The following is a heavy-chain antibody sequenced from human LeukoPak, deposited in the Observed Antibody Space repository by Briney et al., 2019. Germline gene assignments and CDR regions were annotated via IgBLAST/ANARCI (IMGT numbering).Heavy chain of an antibody. CDR2: ISSSGSTI. D-gene: IGHD5-18*01. Sequence: GGSLRLSCAASGFTFSSYEMNWVRQAPGKGLEWVSYISSSGSTIYYADSVKGRFTISRDNAKNSLYLQMNSLRAEDTAVYYCARANRGYSYGYYFDYWGQGTLGTVSS. CDR3: ARANRGYSYGYYFDY. CDR1: GFTFSSYE. J-gene: IGHJ4*02. V-gene: IGHV3-48*03.